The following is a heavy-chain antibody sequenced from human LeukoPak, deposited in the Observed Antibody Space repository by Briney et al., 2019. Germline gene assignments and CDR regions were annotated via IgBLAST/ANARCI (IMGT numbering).Heavy chain of an antibody. CDR1: GGSISSGGYS. CDR2: IYHSGST. J-gene: IGHJ3*02. V-gene: IGHV4-30-2*01. CDR3: ARGVVTSAFDI. Sequence: PSETLSLTCAVSGGSISSGGYSWSWIRQPPGKGLEWIGYIYHSGSTYYNPSLKSRVTISVDTSKNQFSLKLSSVTAADTAVYYCARGVVTSAFDIWGQGTMVTVSS. D-gene: IGHD3-22*01.